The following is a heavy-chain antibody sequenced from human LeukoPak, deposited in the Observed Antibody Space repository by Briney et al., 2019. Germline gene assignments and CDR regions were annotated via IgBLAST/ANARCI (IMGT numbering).Heavy chain of an antibody. Sequence: GGSLRLSCAASGFTVSSNYMSWVRQAPGKGLEWVSVIYSGGSTYYADSVKGRFTISRHNSKNTLYLQMNSLRAEDTAVYYCARGAGGDDYVWGSYRNDYWGQGTLVTVSS. CDR1: GFTVSSNY. J-gene: IGHJ4*02. CDR2: IYSGGST. D-gene: IGHD3-16*02. V-gene: IGHV3-53*04. CDR3: ARGAGGDDYVWGSYRNDY.